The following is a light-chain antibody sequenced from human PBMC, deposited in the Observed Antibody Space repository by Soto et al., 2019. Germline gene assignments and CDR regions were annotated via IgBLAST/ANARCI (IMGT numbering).Light chain of an antibody. J-gene: IGLJ1*01. CDR2: DVS. Sequence: QSVLTQPPSASGSPGQSVTISCTGTSSDVGGYNYVSWYQQHPGKAPKLMIYDVSSRPSGVPDRFSGSKSGNTASLTVSGLQSEDEADYYCSPYAGTHIVFVTGTKVTVL. V-gene: IGLV2-8*01. CDR1: SSDVGGYNY. CDR3: SPYAGTHIV.